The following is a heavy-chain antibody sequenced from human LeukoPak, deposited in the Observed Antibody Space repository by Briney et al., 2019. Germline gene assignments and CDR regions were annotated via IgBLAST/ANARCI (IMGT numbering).Heavy chain of an antibody. J-gene: IGHJ4*02. Sequence: SETLSLTCTVSGGSISSYYWSWIRQPAGKGLEWIGRIYTSGSTNYNPSLKSRVTMSVDKSKNQFSLKLSSVTAADTAVYYCARDPRYCSSTSCYKGAYYFDYWGQGTLVTVSS. CDR1: GGSISSYY. CDR2: IYTSGST. D-gene: IGHD2-2*02. V-gene: IGHV4-4*07. CDR3: ARDPRYCSSTSCYKGAYYFDY.